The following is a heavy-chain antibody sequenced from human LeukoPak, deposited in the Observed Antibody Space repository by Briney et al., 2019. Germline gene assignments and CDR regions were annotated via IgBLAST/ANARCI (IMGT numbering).Heavy chain of an antibody. CDR3: ARHVSTGDWGSDYVWGSYGSTGAFDI. V-gene: IGHV4-39*01. CDR2: IYYSGST. J-gene: IGHJ3*02. Sequence: SETLSLTCTVSGGSISSSSYSWGWIRQPPGKGLEWIGSIYYSGSTSSNPSLNSRVTISVDTSKNQFSLRLSSVTAADTAVYYCARHVSTGDWGSDYVWGSYGSTGAFDIWGQGTMVTVSS. CDR1: GGSISSSSYS. D-gene: IGHD3-16*02.